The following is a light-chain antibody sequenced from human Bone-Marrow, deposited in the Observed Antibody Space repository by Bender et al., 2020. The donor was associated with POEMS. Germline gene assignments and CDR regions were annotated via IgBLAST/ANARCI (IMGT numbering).Light chain of an antibody. CDR1: SGDVGGYNY. J-gene: IGLJ3*02. V-gene: IGLV2-8*01. CDR2: EVN. Sequence: QSALTQPPSASGSPGQSVTISCTGTSGDVGGYNYVSWYQQHPGKAPKLMIYEVNKRPSGVPDRFSGSKSDNTASLTVSGLQTVDEAEYYCQVWTSSSWVFGAGTKLTVL. CDR3: QVWTSSSWV.